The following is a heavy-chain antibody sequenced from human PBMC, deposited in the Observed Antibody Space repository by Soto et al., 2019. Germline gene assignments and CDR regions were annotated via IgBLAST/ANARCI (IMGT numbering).Heavy chain of an antibody. D-gene: IGHD6-6*01. V-gene: IGHV3-48*01. CDR1: GFTFSSYS. Sequence: GGSLRLSCAASGFTFSSYSMNWVRQAPGKGLEWVSYITTSSSTIYYADSVKGRFTISRDNAKNSLYLQMNSLRAEDTAVYYCARSAYSGLYNWFDPWGQGTLVTVSS. CDR2: ITTSSSTI. J-gene: IGHJ5*02. CDR3: ARSAYSGLYNWFDP.